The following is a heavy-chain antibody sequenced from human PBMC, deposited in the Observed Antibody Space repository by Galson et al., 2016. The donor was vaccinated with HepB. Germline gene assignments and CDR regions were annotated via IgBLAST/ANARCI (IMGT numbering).Heavy chain of an antibody. Sequence: SLRLSCAASGFTVSNNYLKWVCQAPGKGLEWVSLIYSSGSTYYADSVKGRFTISRDTSMNTLFLQMNNLRVEDTAVYYCARWPDYWGQGTLVTVSS. CDR2: IYSSGST. J-gene: IGHJ4*02. CDR3: ARWPDY. V-gene: IGHV3-53*01. CDR1: GFTVSNNY.